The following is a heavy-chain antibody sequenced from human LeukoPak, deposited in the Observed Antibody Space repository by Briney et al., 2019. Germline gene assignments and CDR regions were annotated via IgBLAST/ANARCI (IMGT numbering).Heavy chain of an antibody. D-gene: IGHD3-3*01. V-gene: IGHV3-23*01. CDR3: AKGAVGVAAADY. CDR1: GFTFSSHG. J-gene: IGHJ4*02. Sequence: GGSLRLSCAASGFTFSSHGMSWVRQAPGKGLEWASAVTGSRDTYYADSVKGRFTISRDNSKNTLYLQMNSLRAEDTAVYYCAKGAVGVAAADYWGQGTLVTVSS. CDR2: VTGSRDT.